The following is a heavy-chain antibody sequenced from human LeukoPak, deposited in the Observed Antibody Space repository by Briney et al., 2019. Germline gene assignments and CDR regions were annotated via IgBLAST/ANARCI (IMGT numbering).Heavy chain of an antibody. CDR1: GGSISSSNYY. CDR3: ARDRGVSALYYYYGMDV. J-gene: IGHJ6*02. V-gene: IGHV4-31*03. D-gene: IGHD3-10*01. Sequence: PSQTLSLTCTVSGGSISSSNYYWSWIRQHPGKGLEWIGYIYYSGSTNYNPSLKSRVTISVDTSKNQFSLKLSSVTAADTAVYYCARDRGVSALYYYYGMDVWGQGTTVTVSS. CDR2: IYYSGST.